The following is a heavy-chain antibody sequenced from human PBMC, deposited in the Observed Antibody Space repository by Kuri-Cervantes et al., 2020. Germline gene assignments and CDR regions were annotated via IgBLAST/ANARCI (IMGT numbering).Heavy chain of an antibody. CDR1: GFTFSDYY. V-gene: IGHV3-11*06. D-gene: IGHD2-15*01. J-gene: IGHJ3*02. CDR2: ISSSSSYI. CDR3: ARSYLSRLTSHLHCSGGSCYSFDAFDI. Sequence: GESLKISCAASGFTFSDYYMSWIRQAPGKGLEWVSSISSSSSYIYYADSVKGRFTISRDNAKNSLYLQMNSLRAEDTAVYYCARSYLSRLTSHLHCSGGSCYSFDAFDIWGQGTMVTVSS.